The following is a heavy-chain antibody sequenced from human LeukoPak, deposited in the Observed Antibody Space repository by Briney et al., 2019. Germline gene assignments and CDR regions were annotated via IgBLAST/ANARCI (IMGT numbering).Heavy chain of an antibody. V-gene: IGHV3-48*03. CDR3: ARGMVLAAAGNLVAFDI. J-gene: IGHJ3*02. Sequence: PGGSLRLSCAASGFTFSSYEMNWVRQAPGKGLEWVSYISSSGSTIYYADPVKGRFTISRDNAKNSLYLQMNSLRAEDTAVYYCARGMVLAAAGNLVAFDIWGQGTMVTVSS. CDR2: ISSSGSTI. CDR1: GFTFSSYE. D-gene: IGHD6-13*01.